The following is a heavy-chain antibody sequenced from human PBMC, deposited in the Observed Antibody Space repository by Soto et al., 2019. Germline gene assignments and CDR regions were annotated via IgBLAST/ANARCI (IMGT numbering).Heavy chain of an antibody. CDR3: ARHVGLVDYFDY. V-gene: IGHV4-39*01. J-gene: IGHJ4*02. Sequence: SETLSLTCTVSGGSISSGSYYWGWIRQPPGMGLEWIGSINYSGSTYYNPSLKSRVTISVDTSKNQFSLKLSSVTAADAAVYYCARHVGLVDYFDYWGQGTLVTVSS. D-gene: IGHD3-9*01. CDR2: INYSGST. CDR1: GGSISSGSYY.